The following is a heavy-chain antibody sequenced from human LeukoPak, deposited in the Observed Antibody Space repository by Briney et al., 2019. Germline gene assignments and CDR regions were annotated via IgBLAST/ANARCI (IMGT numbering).Heavy chain of an antibody. D-gene: IGHD2-21*01. CDR2: INEDGSNK. CDR1: GCTFSNYW. V-gene: IGHV3-7*01. J-gene: IGHJ4*02. CDR3: AREHPKVRNGDCYRGI. Sequence: PGGSLRLSCAASGCTFSNYWMSWVRQAPGKGLEWVANINEDGSNKYYVDSMMGRFTISRDNAKNSLYLKMSSLRAEDTAVYYCAREHPKVRNGDCYRGIWGQGALVTVSS.